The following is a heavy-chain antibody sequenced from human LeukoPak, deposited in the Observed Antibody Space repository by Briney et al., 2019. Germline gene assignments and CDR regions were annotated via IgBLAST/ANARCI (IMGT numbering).Heavy chain of an antibody. Sequence: GGSLRLSCAASGFTFGTYAMSWVRQTPGKSLEWVSIISNGGITTYYADSVRGRFTISRDNSKNRLYLQMSSLRAEDTAVYFCARGGGLDVWGQGATVTVSS. D-gene: IGHD3-16*01. CDR3: ARGGGLDV. CDR1: GFTFGTYA. J-gene: IGHJ6*02. CDR2: ISNGGITT. V-gene: IGHV3-23*01.